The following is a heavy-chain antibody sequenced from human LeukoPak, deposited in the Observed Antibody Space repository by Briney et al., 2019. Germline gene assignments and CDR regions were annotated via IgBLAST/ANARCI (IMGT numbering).Heavy chain of an antibody. J-gene: IGHJ3*02. V-gene: IGHV3-7*05. CDR2: INQDGSKK. Sequence: PGGSLRLSCAASGFTFSSDWMNWVRQAPGKGMEWVANINQDGSKKYYVDSVKGRFTISRDNAKNSLYLQMNSLRVEDTAVYYCARDPDILTGIAFDIWGQGTVVTVSS. CDR1: GFTFSSDW. D-gene: IGHD3-9*01. CDR3: ARDPDILTGIAFDI.